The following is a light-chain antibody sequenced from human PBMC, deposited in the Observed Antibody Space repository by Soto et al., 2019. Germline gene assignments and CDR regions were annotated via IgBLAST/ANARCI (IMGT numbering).Light chain of an antibody. CDR1: QSISNW. CDR2: KTS. V-gene: IGKV1-5*03. J-gene: IGKJ1*01. Sequence: DIQMTQSPSTLSASVGDRVTITCRASQSISNWLAWYQQKPGKAPKILIYKTSSLESGVQSRFSGSGSGTEFTLTISSLQPDDFATYYCKQYNTYSWTFGQGTKVDIK. CDR3: KQYNTYSWT.